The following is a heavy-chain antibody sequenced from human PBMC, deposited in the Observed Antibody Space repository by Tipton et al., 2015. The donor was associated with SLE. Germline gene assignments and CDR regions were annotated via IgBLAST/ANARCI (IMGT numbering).Heavy chain of an antibody. V-gene: IGHV4-59*11. CDR1: GGSIRSHY. D-gene: IGHD5-18*01. CDR3: ARDSSYGPFDY. Sequence: GLVKPSETLSLTCAVYGGSIRSHYWSWIRQPPGKGLEWIGYIYYSGSTNYNPSLKSRVTISVDRSKNQFSLKLSSVTAADTAVYYCARDSSYGPFDYWGQGTLVTVSS. CDR2: IYYSGST. J-gene: IGHJ4*02.